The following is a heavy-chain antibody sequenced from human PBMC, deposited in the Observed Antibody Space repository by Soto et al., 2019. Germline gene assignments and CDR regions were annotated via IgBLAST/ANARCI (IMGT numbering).Heavy chain of an antibody. Sequence: QVQLVQSGAEVKKPGASVKVSCRASGYTFTSYDINWVRQATGQGLEWMGWMNPNSGNTGYAQKFQGRVTMTRNTSISTAYMGLSSLTSYDSAVYYCAGSTNDYGDRHWGQGTLVTVSS. CDR3: AGSTNDYGDRH. J-gene: IGHJ4*02. CDR1: GYTFTSYD. D-gene: IGHD4-17*01. V-gene: IGHV1-8*01. CDR2: MNPNSGNT.